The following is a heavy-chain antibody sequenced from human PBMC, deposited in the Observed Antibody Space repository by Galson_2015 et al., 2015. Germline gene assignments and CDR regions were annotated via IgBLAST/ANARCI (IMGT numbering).Heavy chain of an antibody. CDR2: ISFDGRNK. D-gene: IGHD3-3*02. V-gene: IGHV3-30*01. Sequence: SLRLSCAVSGFTFSINAMHWVRQAPGKGLEWVATISFDGRNKYYADSVRGRFTISRDNSKNTLYLQMNGLRPEETAVYYCARDRSTIFGVVMQDWGQGTLVTVSS. CDR1: GFTFSINA. J-gene: IGHJ4*02. CDR3: ARDRSTIFGVVMQD.